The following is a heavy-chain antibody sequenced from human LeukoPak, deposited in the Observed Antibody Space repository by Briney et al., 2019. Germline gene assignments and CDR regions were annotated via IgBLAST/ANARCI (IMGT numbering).Heavy chain of an antibody. CDR3: APRAFDY. CDR1: GFTFSSYA. Sequence: GGSLRLSCAASGFTFSSYAMHWVRQAPGKGLEWVAVISYDGSNKYYADSVKGRFTISRDNSKNTLYLQMNSLRAEDTAVYYCAPRAFDYWGQGTLVTVSS. J-gene: IGHJ4*02. CDR2: ISYDGSNK. V-gene: IGHV3-30*04.